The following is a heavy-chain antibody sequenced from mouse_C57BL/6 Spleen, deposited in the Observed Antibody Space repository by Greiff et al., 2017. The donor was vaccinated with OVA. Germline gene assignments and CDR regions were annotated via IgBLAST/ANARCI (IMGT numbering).Heavy chain of an antibody. V-gene: IGHV1-26*01. CDR2: INPNNGGT. J-gene: IGHJ2*01. D-gene: IGHD1-1*01. CDR1: GYTFTDYY. CDR3: ARWFYGSSFDY. Sequence: VQLQQSGPELVKPGASVKISCKASGYTFTDYYMNWVKQSHGKSLEWIGDINPNNGGTSYNQKFKGKATLTVDKSSSTAYMALRSLTSEDSAVYYCARWFYGSSFDYWGQGTTLTVSS.